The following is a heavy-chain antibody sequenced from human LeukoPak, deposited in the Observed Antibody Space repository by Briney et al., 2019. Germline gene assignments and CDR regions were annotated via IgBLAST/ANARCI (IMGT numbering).Heavy chain of an antibody. V-gene: IGHV4-59*02. D-gene: IGHD2-2*01. CDR3: ARAAVYCSSTSCPFDP. CDR1: SGSVSRYY. J-gene: IGHJ5*02. Sequence: SETLSLTCSVSSGSVSRYYWTWIRQPPGKGLEWIGYIYYSGSTKYNPSLKSRVTISLDTSTNQFSLKLNSVTAADTAVYYCARAAVYCSSTSCPFDPWGQGALVTVS. CDR2: IYYSGST.